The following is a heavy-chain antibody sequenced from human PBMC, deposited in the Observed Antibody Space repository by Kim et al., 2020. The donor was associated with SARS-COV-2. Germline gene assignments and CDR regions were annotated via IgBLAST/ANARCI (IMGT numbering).Heavy chain of an antibody. CDR1: GYTFTGYY. CDR3: ARDPMVRGGADWFDP. CDR2: INPNSGGT. V-gene: IGHV1-2*02. D-gene: IGHD3-10*01. Sequence: ASVKVSCKASGYTFTGYYIHWVRQAPGQGLEWMGWINPNSGGTKHAQNFQDRVTMTADTSIGTAYMELSRLRSDDTAVYYCARDPMVRGGADWFDPWGQG. J-gene: IGHJ5*02.